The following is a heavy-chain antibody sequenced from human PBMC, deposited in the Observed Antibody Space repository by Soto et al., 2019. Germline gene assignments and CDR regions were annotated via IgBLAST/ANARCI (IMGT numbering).Heavy chain of an antibody. J-gene: IGHJ4*02. CDR2: ISANDVGT. V-gene: IGHV3-23*01. CDR3: AKAKNDYNWDNRPPFDY. D-gene: IGHD1-20*01. CDR1: GFTLRNYA. Sequence: GGSLSLSCEASGFTLRNYAMTWVRPAPGKGLEWVSLISANDVGTYYAESVKTRFTISTDQSRNTVYLQMDSLRADDTAIYYCAKAKNDYNWDNRPPFDYWGQGTLVTVSS.